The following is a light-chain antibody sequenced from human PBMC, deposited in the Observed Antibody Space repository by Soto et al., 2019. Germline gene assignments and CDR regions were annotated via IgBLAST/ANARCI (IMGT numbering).Light chain of an antibody. V-gene: IGKV3-20*01. CDR3: QQYGTSGT. CDR1: QSVSNNY. J-gene: IGKJ1*01. Sequence: EIVLTQSPGTLSLSPGERSTLSCGAGQSVSNNYLACYQQKPGHAPRLLIYGASNRATGIPDRLSGSGSGTDFTLTISRLEPEDFAVYYCQQYGTSGTFGQGAKVDIK. CDR2: GAS.